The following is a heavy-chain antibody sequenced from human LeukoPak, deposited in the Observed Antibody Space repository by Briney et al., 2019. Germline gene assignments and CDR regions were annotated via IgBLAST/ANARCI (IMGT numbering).Heavy chain of an antibody. CDR3: AKDVAQKKVVVVTAIRDYYYYMDV. CDR1: GFTFSSIS. J-gene: IGHJ6*03. Sequence: PGGYLRLSCEATGFTFSSISMNWVRQAPGKGLEWVSSISPDGGTTYHADSVKGRFSTSRDNTESSLYLQMNSLRAEDTAVYYCAKDVAQKKVVVVTAIRDYYYYMDVWGKGTTVTVSS. CDR2: ISPDGGTT. D-gene: IGHD2-21*02. V-gene: IGHV3-21*04.